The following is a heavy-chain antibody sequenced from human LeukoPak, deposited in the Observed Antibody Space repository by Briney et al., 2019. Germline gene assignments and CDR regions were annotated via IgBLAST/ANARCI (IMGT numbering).Heavy chain of an antibody. CDR3: AKLSWPTPPYYFDY. V-gene: IGHV3-23*01. Sequence: GGSLRLSCAASGFTFSSSAMSWVRQAPGKGLEWVSSISGSGGSPYYADSVKGRFTISRDNSKNTLYLQMNSLRAEDTAAYYCAKLSWPTPPYYFDYWGQGTLVTVSS. CDR2: ISGSGGSP. CDR1: GFTFSSSA. D-gene: IGHD6-13*01. J-gene: IGHJ4*02.